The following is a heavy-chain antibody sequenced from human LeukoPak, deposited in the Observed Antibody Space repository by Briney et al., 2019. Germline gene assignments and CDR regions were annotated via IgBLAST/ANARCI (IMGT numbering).Heavy chain of an antibody. CDR1: GGSISSSSYY. CDR2: IYYSGST. Sequence: SETLSLTCTVSGGSISSSSYYWGWIRQPPGKGLEWIGSIYYSGSTYYNPSLKSRVTISVDTSKSQFSLKLSSVTAADTAVYYCAREIAAAAGGWFDPWGQGTLVTVSS. CDR3: AREIAAAAGGWFDP. J-gene: IGHJ5*02. V-gene: IGHV4-39*07. D-gene: IGHD6-13*01.